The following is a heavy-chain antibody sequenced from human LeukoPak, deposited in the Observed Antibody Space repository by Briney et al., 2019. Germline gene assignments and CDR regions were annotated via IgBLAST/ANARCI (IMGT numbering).Heavy chain of an antibody. CDR2: IPYDGSNK. J-gene: IGHJ4*02. Sequence: GRSLRLSCAASGFTFSSYAMHWVRQAPGQARKWVAVIPYDGSNKYYADSVKGRFTISRDNSKNTVYLQMNSLRTEDTAVYYCAKDGTSYYYIYYWGQGTLVTVSS. V-gene: IGHV3-30*04. CDR1: GFTFSSYA. D-gene: IGHD2/OR15-2a*01. CDR3: AKDGTSYYYIYY.